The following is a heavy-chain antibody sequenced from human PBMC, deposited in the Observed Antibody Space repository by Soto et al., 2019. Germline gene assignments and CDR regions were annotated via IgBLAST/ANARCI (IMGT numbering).Heavy chain of an antibody. CDR3: AKNRGSGSPYYYNMEV. V-gene: IGHV3-23*01. J-gene: IGHJ6*02. D-gene: IGHD3-10*01. CDR2: ISGSTGKT. CDR1: GFTFRTYA. Sequence: VGSLRLSCAASGFTFRTYAMSWVRQAPGKGLEWVSVISGSTGKTYYADSVKGRFTISRDNSKNTLSLQMNSLRGEDTAVYFCAKNRGSGSPYYYNMEVWGQGTMVTVSS.